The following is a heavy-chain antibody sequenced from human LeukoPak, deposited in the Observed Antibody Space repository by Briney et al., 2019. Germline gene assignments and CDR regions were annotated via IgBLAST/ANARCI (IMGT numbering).Heavy chain of an antibody. CDR1: GFTFSSYA. Sequence: PGGSLRLSCAASGFTFSSYAMSWVRQAPGKGLEWVSAIGGSGGSTYYADSVKGRFTISRDNSKNTLYLQMNSLRAEDTAVYYCAVQRTLWQQVLDHWGQGTLVTVSP. CDR2: IGGSGGST. V-gene: IGHV3-23*01. D-gene: IGHD6-13*01. J-gene: IGHJ4*02. CDR3: AVQRTLWQQVLDH.